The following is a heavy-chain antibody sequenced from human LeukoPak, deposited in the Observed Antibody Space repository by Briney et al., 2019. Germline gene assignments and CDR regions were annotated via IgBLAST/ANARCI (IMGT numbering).Heavy chain of an antibody. D-gene: IGHD2-2*01. CDR1: GGSISSYY. Sequence: KPSETLSLTCTVSGGSISSYYWCWIRQPPGKGLEWIGYIYYSGSTNYNPSLKSRVTISVDTSKNQFSLKLSSVTAADTAVYYCARTVCSSTSCWFDYWGQGTLVTVSS. J-gene: IGHJ4*02. V-gene: IGHV4-59*01. CDR3: ARTVCSSTSCWFDY. CDR2: IYYSGST.